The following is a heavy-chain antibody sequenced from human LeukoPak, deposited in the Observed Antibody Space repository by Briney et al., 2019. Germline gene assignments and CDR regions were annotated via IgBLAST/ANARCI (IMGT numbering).Heavy chain of an antibody. Sequence: SQTLSLTCTVSGGSINNGGYYWRWIRQHPWKGLEWIGYIYYSGSSYYNPSLRSRVTISVDTSKNHFSLKLSSVTAADTAVYYRARNRDGYNSFDYWGQGTLVTVSS. CDR2: IYYSGSS. J-gene: IGHJ4*02. D-gene: IGHD5-24*01. V-gene: IGHV4-31*03. CDR1: GGSINNGGYY. CDR3: ARNRDGYNSFDY.